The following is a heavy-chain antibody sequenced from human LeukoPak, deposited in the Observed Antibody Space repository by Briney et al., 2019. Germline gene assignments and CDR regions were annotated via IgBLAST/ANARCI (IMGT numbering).Heavy chain of an antibody. CDR2: INHSGST. J-gene: IGHJ4*02. V-gene: IGHV4-34*08. CDR1: GFTFSSHA. CDR3: AAYGTIFGVVIDY. D-gene: IGHD3-3*01. Sequence: PGGSLRLSCAASGFTFSSHAMSWIRQPPGKGLEWIGEINHSGSTYYNPSLKSRVTISVDTSKNQFSLKLSSVTAADTAVYYCAAYGTIFGVVIDYWGQGTLVTVSS.